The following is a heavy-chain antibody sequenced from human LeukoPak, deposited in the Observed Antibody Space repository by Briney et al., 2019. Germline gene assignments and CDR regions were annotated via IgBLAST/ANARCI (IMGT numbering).Heavy chain of an antibody. CDR1: GYTFTSYD. CDR2: MNPNSGNT. V-gene: IGHV1-8*03. CDR3: ARWGSPSYYYDSSGYSDAFDI. D-gene: IGHD3-22*01. Sequence: GASVTVSCKASGYTFTSYDINWVRQAPGQGLEWMGWMNPNSGNTGYAQKFQGRVTITRNTSISTAYMELSSLRSEDTAVYYCARWGSPSYYYDSSGYSDAFDIWGQGTMVTVSS. J-gene: IGHJ3*02.